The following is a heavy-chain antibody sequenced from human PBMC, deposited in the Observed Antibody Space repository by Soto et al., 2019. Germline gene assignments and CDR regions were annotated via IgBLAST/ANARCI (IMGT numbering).Heavy chain of an antibody. V-gene: IGHV4-4*07. CDR1: GDSISRYS. Sequence: QVQLQQSGPEVVKPSETLSLICSVSGDSISRYSWTWIRQPAGHGLEWIGRLYTSCSTNYNPSLTSRVSMSVDTSKNQFSLRLTSATAADTAVYYCARGGEVGAHGSYYYYGADVWGHGTPVTVSS. CDR2: LYTSCST. J-gene: IGHJ6*02. D-gene: IGHD1-26*01. CDR3: ARGGEVGAHGSYYYYGADV.